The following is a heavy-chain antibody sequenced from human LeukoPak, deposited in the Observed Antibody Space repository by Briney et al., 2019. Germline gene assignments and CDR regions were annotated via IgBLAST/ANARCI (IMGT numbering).Heavy chain of an antibody. CDR2: IYYSGST. D-gene: IGHD4/OR15-4a*01. J-gene: IGHJ4*02. V-gene: IGHV4-39*01. CDR3: VRQDYAGYFDY. Sequence: PSETLSLTCTVSGGSISSSSYYWGWIRQPPGKGLEWIGSIYYSGSTYYNPSLKSRVSISVDTSKNQFSLKLSSVTAADPAVYYCVRQDYAGYFDYWGQGTLVTVSS. CDR1: GGSISSSSYY.